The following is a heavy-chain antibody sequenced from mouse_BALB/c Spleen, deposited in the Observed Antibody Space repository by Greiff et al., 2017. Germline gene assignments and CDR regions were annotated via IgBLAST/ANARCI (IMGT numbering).Heavy chain of an antibody. V-gene: IGHV5-12-2*01. CDR1: GFTFSSYT. Sequence: EVNVVESGGGLVQPGGSLKLSCAASGFTFSSYTMSWVRQTPEKRLEWVAYISNGGGSTYYPDTVKGRFTISRDNAKNTLYLQMSSLKSEDTAMYYCARGDYYGSSYRYWYFDVWGAGTTVTVSS. J-gene: IGHJ1*01. D-gene: IGHD1-1*01. CDR2: ISNGGGST. CDR3: ARGDYYGSSYRYWYFDV.